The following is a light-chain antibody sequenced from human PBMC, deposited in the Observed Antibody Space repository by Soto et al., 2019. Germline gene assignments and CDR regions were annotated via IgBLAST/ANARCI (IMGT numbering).Light chain of an antibody. CDR1: QSISSW. J-gene: IGKJ2*01. CDR2: DAS. V-gene: IGKV1-5*01. CDR3: QQYNSYSLYT. Sequence: DIQMTQSPSTLSASVGDRVTITCRASQSISSWLAWYQQKPGKAPKLLIYDASSLESGVPSRFSGSGSGTELTLTISSLQPDDFATYYCQQYNSYSLYTFGQGTKLEIK.